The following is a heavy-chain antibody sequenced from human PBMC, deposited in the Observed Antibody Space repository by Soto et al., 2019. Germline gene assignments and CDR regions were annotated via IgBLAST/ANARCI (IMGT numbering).Heavy chain of an antibody. CDR2: INYSGST. CDR3: ARGPPLGY. V-gene: IGHV4-31*03. CDR1: GGSISSGGYS. J-gene: IGHJ4*02. Sequence: QVQLQESGPGLVKPSQTLSLTCTVSGGSISSGGYSWSWIRQHPGKGLEWIGYINYSGSTYYNPSIKIRVTIAVDTSQNPFYLKPSSVTAADTYVYDWARGPPLGYWGQGTLVTVSS.